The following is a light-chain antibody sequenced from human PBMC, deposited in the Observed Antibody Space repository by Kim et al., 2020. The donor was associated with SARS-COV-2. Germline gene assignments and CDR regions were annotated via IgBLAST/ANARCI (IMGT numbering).Light chain of an antibody. CDR1: QSVSSRY. CDR2: GAS. V-gene: IGKV3-20*01. J-gene: IGKJ4*01. Sequence: LSLCPGDRVTLSCRASQSVSSRYLAWYQQKPGQPPMCLIYGASSRATGIPDRFSGSGSGTDFTLTISRLEPEEFAVYYCQQYGGSLFGGGTKLE. CDR3: QQYGGSL.